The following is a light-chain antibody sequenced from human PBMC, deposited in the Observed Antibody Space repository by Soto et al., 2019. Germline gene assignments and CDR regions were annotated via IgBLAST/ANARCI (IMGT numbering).Light chain of an antibody. CDR1: QSVSSY. CDR3: QQRSNWPLIT. J-gene: IGKJ5*01. Sequence: EIVLTQSPATLSLSPGERATLSCRASQSVSSYLACYQQKPGQAARLLIYDASNRATGIPARFSGSGSGTDFTLTISSLEPEDFAVYYCQQRSNWPLITFGQGTRLEIK. CDR2: DAS. V-gene: IGKV3-11*01.